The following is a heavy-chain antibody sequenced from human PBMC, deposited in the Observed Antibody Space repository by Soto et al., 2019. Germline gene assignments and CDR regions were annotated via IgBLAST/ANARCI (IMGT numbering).Heavy chain of an antibody. Sequence: SETLSLTCTVSGGSISSYYWSWIRQPPGKGLEWIGYIYYSGSTNYNPSLKSRVTISVDTSKNQFSLKLSSVTAADTAVYYCARGELPYYDFWSGYYGDHWFDPWGKGTLVTVSS. D-gene: IGHD3-3*01. J-gene: IGHJ5*02. CDR2: IYYSGST. CDR1: GGSISSYY. V-gene: IGHV4-59*01. CDR3: ARGELPYYDFWSGYYGDHWFDP.